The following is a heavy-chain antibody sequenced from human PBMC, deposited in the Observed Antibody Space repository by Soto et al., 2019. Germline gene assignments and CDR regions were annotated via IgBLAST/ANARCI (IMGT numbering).Heavy chain of an antibody. CDR3: AKEPTNTICGVVNWFDP. J-gene: IGHJ5*02. D-gene: IGHD3-3*01. V-gene: IGHV3-23*01. Sequence: GGSLRLSCAASGFTFSSYAMSWVRQAPGKGLEWVSAISGSGGSTYYADSVKGRFTISRDNSKNTLYLQMNSLRAEDTAVYYCAKEPTNTICGVVNWFDPWGQGTLVTVSS. CDR1: GFTFSSYA. CDR2: ISGSGGST.